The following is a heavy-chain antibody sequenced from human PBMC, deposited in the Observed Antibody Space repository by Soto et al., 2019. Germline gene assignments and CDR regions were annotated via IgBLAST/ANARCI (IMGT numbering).Heavy chain of an antibody. D-gene: IGHD1-1*01. V-gene: IGHV4-34*01. J-gene: IGHJ6*02. Sequence: QVRLQQWGAGLLKPSETLSLTCAVYGGSFSGYYWSWIRQPPGKGLEWIGEINHSGSTSYNPSLKSRVTISIDTSKNQFSMKLGSVTAADTAVYYCGRGAGTTRDCGMDVWGQGTTVTVSS. CDR1: GGSFSGYY. CDR2: INHSGST. CDR3: GRGAGTTRDCGMDV.